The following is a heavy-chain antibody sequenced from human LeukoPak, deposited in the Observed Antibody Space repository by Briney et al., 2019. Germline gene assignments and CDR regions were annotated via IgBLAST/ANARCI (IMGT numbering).Heavy chain of an antibody. CDR3: ARTSYRLFGYFDY. J-gene: IGHJ4*02. CDR1: GYTFTGYY. Sequence: ASVKVSCKASGYTFTGYYMHWVRQAPGQGLEWMGWINPNSGGTNYAQKFQGRVTMTRDTSISTAYMELSRLRSDDTAVYYCARTSYRLFGYFDYWGQGTLVTVSS. CDR2: INPNSGGT. V-gene: IGHV1-2*02. D-gene: IGHD3-10*02.